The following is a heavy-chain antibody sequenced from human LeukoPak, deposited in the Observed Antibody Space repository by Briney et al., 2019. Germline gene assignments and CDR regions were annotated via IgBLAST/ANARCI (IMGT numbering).Heavy chain of an antibody. CDR2: IRSKAYGGTT. J-gene: IGHJ5*02. V-gene: IGHV3-49*04. CDR3: TRDPVYDFWSGYSNWFDP. Sequence: GRSLRLSCTASGFTFGDYAMSWVRQAPGKGLEWVGFIRSKAYGGTTEYAASVKGRFTTSRDDSKSIAYLQMNSLKTEDTAVYYCTRDPVYDFWSGYSNWFDPWGQGTLVTVSS. D-gene: IGHD3-3*01. CDR1: GFTFGDYA.